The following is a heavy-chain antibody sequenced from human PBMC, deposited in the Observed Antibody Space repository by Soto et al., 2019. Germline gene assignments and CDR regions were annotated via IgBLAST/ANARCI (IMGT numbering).Heavy chain of an antibody. J-gene: IGHJ4*02. D-gene: IGHD3-22*01. CDR3: ARKSNSDSSGYDYFDY. CDR1: GFIFSSSD. V-gene: IGHV3-21*06. CDR2: INYNGIYS. Sequence: EGQLVESGGGLVEPGGSLRLSCAASGFIFSSSDMTWVRQAPGKGLEYVSSINYNGIYSFYAEPAKGRFTISRDNAKNSLYLQMYGLTAEDTAVYFCARKSNSDSSGYDYFDYWGQGALVIVSS.